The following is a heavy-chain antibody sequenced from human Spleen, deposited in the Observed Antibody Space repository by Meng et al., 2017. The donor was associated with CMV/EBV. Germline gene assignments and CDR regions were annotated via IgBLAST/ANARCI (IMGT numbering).Heavy chain of an antibody. Sequence: SETLSLTCKVSGGSIGRGGNYYHWIRQPPGKGLEWIGKIYYTGSTNSNPSLKSRVSMSVDTTKNQFSVRFSSVTAADTGVYYCARETGPGIVRAFDLWGQGTLVTVSS. J-gene: IGHJ3*01. CDR1: GGSIGRGGNY. D-gene: IGHD3-10*01. CDR2: IYYTGST. CDR3: ARETGPGIVRAFDL. V-gene: IGHV4-61*08.